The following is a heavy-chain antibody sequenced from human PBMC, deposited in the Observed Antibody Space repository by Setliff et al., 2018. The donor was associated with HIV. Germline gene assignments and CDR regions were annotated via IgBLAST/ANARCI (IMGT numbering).Heavy chain of an antibody. CDR3: ASAYCSSTGCYVRWGNGMDV. J-gene: IGHJ6*02. V-gene: IGHV1-46*01. CDR1: GYTFTSYY. Sequence: ASVKVSCKASGYTFTSYYMHWVRQAPGQGLEWMGMVYPSDGSTSYAQKFQGRVTMTRDTSTSTIYMELNSLTSEDTAMYYCASAYCSSTGCYVRWGNGMDVWGQGTTVTVSS. CDR2: VYPSDGST. D-gene: IGHD2-2*01.